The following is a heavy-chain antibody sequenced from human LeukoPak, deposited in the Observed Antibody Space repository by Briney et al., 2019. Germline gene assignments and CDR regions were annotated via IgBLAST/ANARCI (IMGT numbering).Heavy chain of an antibody. CDR2: IYPADSDT. CDR3: ARLRREYDLLSGFSY. Sequence: GESLKISCEASGYSFSTHWIAWVRQMPGKGLEWMGLIYPADSDTRYSPSFQGQVTISADKSLSTAFLQWSSLTASDPAIYYCARLRREYDLLSGFSYWGQGTLVSVSS. J-gene: IGHJ4*02. CDR1: GYSFSTHW. V-gene: IGHV5-51*01. D-gene: IGHD3-3*01.